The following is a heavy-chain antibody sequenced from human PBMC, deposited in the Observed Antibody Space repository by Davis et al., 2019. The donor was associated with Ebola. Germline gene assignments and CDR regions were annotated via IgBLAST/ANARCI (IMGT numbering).Heavy chain of an antibody. CDR3: ARDNSGWY. CDR1: GGSFSGYY. CDR2: IFFGGKT. Sequence: SETLSLTCAVYGGSFSGYYWSWIRQPPGKGLEWIGNIFFGGKTYYNPSLNSRVTISVDTSKNQFSLNLRSVTAADTAVYYCARDNSGWYWGQGTLVTVSS. D-gene: IGHD6-19*01. V-gene: IGHV4-34*12. J-gene: IGHJ4*02.